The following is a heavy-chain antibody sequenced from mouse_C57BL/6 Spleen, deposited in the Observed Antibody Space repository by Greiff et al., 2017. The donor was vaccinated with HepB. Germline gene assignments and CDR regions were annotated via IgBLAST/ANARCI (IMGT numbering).Heavy chain of an antibody. V-gene: IGHV1-82*01. Sequence: QVQLKESGPELVKPGASVKISCKASGYAFSSSWMNWVKQRPGKGLEWIGRIYPGDGDTNYNGKFKGKATLTADKSSSTAYMQLSSLTSEDSAVYFCARNGAYYGNLYAMDYWGQGTSVTVSS. CDR3: ARNGAYYGNLYAMDY. J-gene: IGHJ4*01. CDR1: GYAFSSSW. D-gene: IGHD2-10*01. CDR2: IYPGDGDT.